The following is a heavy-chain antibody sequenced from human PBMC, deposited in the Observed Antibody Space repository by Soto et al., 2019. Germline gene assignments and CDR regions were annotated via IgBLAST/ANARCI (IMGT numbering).Heavy chain of an antibody. CDR1: GFTVSSNY. D-gene: IGHD3-16*01. V-gene: IGHV3-66*01. CDR2: IFDGGNT. CDR3: ARGGRDLDY. J-gene: IGHJ4*02. Sequence: GGSLRLSCAASGFTVSSNYMSWVRQAPGRGLEWVSIIFDGGNTYYADSVKGRFTISRDNSENTLYLQMNSLRVEDTAVYYCARGGRDLDYWGQGTLVTVSS.